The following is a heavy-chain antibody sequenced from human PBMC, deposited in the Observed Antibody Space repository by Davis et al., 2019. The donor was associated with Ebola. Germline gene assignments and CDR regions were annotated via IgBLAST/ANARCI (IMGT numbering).Heavy chain of an antibody. D-gene: IGHD6-13*01. CDR3: AAHSSSWYPNYWFDP. J-gene: IGHJ5*02. CDR1: GGSISSYY. Sequence: MPGGSLRLSCTVSGGSISSYYWSWIRQPPGKGLEWIGYIYYSGSTNYNPSLKSRVTISVDTSKNQFSLKLSSVTAAATAVYYCAAHSSSWYPNYWFDPWGQGTLVTVSS. V-gene: IGHV4-59*01. CDR2: IYYSGST.